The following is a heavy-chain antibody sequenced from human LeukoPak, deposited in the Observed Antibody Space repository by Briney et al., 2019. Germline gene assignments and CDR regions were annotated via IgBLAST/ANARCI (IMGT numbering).Heavy chain of an antibody. Sequence: PGRSLRLSCAASGFTFSSYAMHWVRQAPGKGLEWVAVISYDGSQKYYADSVKGRFTISRDNSKNTLYLQMNSLRAEDTAVYYCAKDKTSMVRGVMLHWGQGTPVTVSS. CDR1: GFTFSSYA. CDR3: AKDKTSMVRGVMLH. D-gene: IGHD3-10*01. CDR2: ISYDGSQK. J-gene: IGHJ4*02. V-gene: IGHV3-30*18.